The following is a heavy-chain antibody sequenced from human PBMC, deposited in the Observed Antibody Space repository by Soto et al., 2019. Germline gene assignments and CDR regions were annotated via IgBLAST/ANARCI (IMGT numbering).Heavy chain of an antibody. CDR2: ISGSGGST. CDR1: GLTFVSYC. Sequence: GVPMRLSCTASGLTFVSYCRSWVSKTTGKGLEWVSAISGSGGSTYYADSVKGRFTISRDNSKNTLYLQMNSLRAEDTAVYYCAKALVRRPNAFDIWGQGTMVTVSS. J-gene: IGHJ3*02. D-gene: IGHD2-2*01. CDR3: AKALVRRPNAFDI. V-gene: IGHV3-23*01.